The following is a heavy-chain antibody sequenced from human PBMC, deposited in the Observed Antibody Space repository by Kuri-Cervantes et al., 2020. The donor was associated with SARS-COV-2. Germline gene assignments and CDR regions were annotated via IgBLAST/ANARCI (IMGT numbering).Heavy chain of an antibody. V-gene: IGHV3-21*01. J-gene: IGHJ4*02. CDR2: ISSSSSYI. CDR3: ARDGPAVAGTVFDY. CDR1: GFTFSSYS. Sequence: GESLKISCAASGFTFSSYSMNWVRQAPGKGLEWVSSISSSSSYIYYADSVKGRFTISRDNVKNSLYLQMNSLRAEDTAVYYCARDGPAVAGTVFDYWGQGTLVTVSS. D-gene: IGHD6-19*01.